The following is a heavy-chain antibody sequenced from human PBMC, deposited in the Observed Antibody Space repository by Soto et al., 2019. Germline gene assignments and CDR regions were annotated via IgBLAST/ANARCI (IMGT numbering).Heavy chain of an antibody. CDR3: AIFPVVVPAAMRYYYGMDV. D-gene: IGHD2-2*01. CDR2: ISSSGSTI. J-gene: IGHJ6*02. CDR1: GFTFSSYE. Sequence: EVQLVESGGGLVQPGGSLRLSCAASGFTFSSYEMNWVRQAPGKGLEWVSYISSSGSTIYYADSVKGRFTISRDNAKNSLYLQMNSLRAEDTAVYYCAIFPVVVPAAMRYYYGMDVWGQGTMVTVSS. V-gene: IGHV3-48*03.